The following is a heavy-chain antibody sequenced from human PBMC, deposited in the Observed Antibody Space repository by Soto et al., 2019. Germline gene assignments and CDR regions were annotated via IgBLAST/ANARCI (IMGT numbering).Heavy chain of an antibody. Sequence: QVQLVESGGGVVQPGRSLRLSCAASGFTFSNYGMHWVRQAPGKGLEWVAVIWNDGSNRYHADSVKDLFTISRDNSKNMLYLQMNSLRAEDTAVYYCARDDEYSGNGMDVWGQGTTVTVS. CDR3: ARDDEYSGNGMDV. CDR2: IWNDGSNR. D-gene: IGHD3-10*01. J-gene: IGHJ6*02. CDR1: GFTFSNYG. V-gene: IGHV3-33*01.